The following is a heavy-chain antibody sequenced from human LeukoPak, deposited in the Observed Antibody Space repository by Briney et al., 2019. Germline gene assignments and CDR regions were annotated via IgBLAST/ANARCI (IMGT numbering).Heavy chain of an antibody. D-gene: IGHD3-10*01. CDR2: SRTKTDGGTT. V-gene: IGHV3-15*01. CDR3: TTDYGSRSYHYFNY. CDR1: GFTFSNAW. J-gene: IGHJ4*02. Sequence: PGGSLRLSCAASGFTFSNAWMSWVRQAPNKGLEWVGRSRTKTDGGTTDYAAPVKGRFTISRDDSKDTLYLQMNSLKSEDTAVYYCTTDYGSRSYHYFNYWGQGTLVTVSS.